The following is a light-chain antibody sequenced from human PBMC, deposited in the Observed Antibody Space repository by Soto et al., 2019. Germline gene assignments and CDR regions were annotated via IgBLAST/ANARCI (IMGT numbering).Light chain of an antibody. CDR2: DVS. J-gene: IGLJ2*01. CDR3: SSYTSSSTVV. V-gene: IGLV2-14*01. CDR1: SSDVGGYNY. Sequence: QSALTQPASVSGSPGQSITISCTGTSSDVGGYNYVSWYQQHPGKAPKLMIYDVSNRPSGVSNRFSGSKSGNTASLTISGLKAEDEDDYYCSSYTSSSTVVFGGGTKVTVL.